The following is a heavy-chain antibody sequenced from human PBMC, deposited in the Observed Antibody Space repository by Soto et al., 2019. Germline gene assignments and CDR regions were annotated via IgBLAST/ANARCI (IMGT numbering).Heavy chain of an antibody. CDR3: QGGDF. V-gene: IGHV4-34*01. Sequence: TSETLSLTCAMSGGSFRGYFWSWIRQSPDKGLEWIGEINDSGSTYYNPSFKSRLTISVDTSKSQISLTLTSVTAADSAVYYCQGGDFWGQGTRVTVSS. J-gene: IGHJ4*02. D-gene: IGHD3-16*01. CDR1: GGSFRGYF. CDR2: INDSGST.